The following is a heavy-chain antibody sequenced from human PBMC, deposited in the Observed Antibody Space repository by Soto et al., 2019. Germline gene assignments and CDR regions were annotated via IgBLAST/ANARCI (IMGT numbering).Heavy chain of an antibody. D-gene: IGHD3-22*01. Sequence: SETLSLTCAVSGVSISSSNWWSWVRQPPGKGLEWIGEIYHSGSTNYNPSLKSRVTISVDKSKNQFSLKLSSVTAADTAVYYCARGGTAVITLFDYWGQGTLVTVSS. J-gene: IGHJ4*02. CDR1: GVSISSSNW. CDR2: IYHSGST. V-gene: IGHV4-4*02. CDR3: ARGGTAVITLFDY.